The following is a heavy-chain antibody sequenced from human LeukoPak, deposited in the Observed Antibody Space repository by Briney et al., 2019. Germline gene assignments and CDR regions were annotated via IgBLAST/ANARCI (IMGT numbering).Heavy chain of an antibody. V-gene: IGHV3-43*02. CDR2: ISGDSSNT. Sequence: GGSLRLSCAASGFTFDDYAMHWVRQAPGKGLEWVSFISGDSSNTYYADSVKSRFTISRDNSKNSLYLQMNSLRTEDTALYYCAKDSLSSGSYYDYWGQGTLVTVSS. J-gene: IGHJ4*02. D-gene: IGHD1-26*01. CDR3: AKDSLSSGSYYDY. CDR1: GFTFDDYA.